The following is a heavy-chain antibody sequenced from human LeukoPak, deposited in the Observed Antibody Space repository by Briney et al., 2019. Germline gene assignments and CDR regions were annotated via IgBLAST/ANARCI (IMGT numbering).Heavy chain of an antibody. CDR1: GFTFSSNS. J-gene: IGHJ3*02. D-gene: IGHD5-18*01. CDR2: ISSSGSGM. V-gene: IGHV3-48*04. CDR3: ARPGVGSGRYGAFDI. Sequence: GGSLRLSCAASGFTFSSNSMTWVRQAPGKGLEWVSYISSSGSGMYYADSVKGRFTISRDNAKNSLYLQMNSLRAEDTAVYYCARPGVGSGRYGAFDIWGQGTMVTVSS.